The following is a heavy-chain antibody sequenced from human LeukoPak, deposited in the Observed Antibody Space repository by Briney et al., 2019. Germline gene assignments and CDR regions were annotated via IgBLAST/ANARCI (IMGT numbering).Heavy chain of an antibody. J-gene: IGHJ4*02. CDR3: ARGGNYYGSGSDWDY. CDR2: IIPIFGTA. D-gene: IGHD3-10*01. Sequence: SVKVSCKASGGTFISYAISWVRQAPGQGLEWMGGIIPIFGTANYAQKFQGRVTITADESTSTAYMELSSLRSEDTAVYYCARGGNYYGSGSDWDYWGQGTLVTVSS. V-gene: IGHV1-69*13. CDR1: GGTFISYA.